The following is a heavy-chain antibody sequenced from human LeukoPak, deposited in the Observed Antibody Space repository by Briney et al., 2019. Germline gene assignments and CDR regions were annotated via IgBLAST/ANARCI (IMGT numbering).Heavy chain of an antibody. Sequence: GGSLRLSCAASGFSFSSYAMSWVRQAPGKGLEWVSAISGSGGSTYYADSVKGRFTISRDNSKNTLYLQMDSLRAEDTAVYYCAKSLTMIVVVHAFDIWGQGTMVTVSS. D-gene: IGHD3-22*01. CDR1: GFSFSSYA. CDR3: AKSLTMIVVVHAFDI. V-gene: IGHV3-23*01. J-gene: IGHJ3*02. CDR2: ISGSGGST.